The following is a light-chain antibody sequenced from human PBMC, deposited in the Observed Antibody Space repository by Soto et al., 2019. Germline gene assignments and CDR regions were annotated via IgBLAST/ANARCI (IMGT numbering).Light chain of an antibody. CDR1: SSNIGSHH. J-gene: IGLJ3*02. V-gene: IGLV1-47*02. CDR3: AAWDDSLSGPV. Sequence: QSVLTQPPSASVTPGQRVTISCSGSSSNIGSHHVYWYQQVPGTAPKLLIYNNNQRPSGVPDRFSGSKSGASASLAISGLRSEDASDYYCAAWDDSLSGPVFGGGTQLTVL. CDR2: NNN.